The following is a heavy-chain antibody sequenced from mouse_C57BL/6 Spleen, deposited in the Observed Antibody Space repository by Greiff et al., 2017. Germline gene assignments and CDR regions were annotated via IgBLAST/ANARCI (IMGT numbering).Heavy chain of an antibody. CDR1: GYTFTSYW. CDR2: IDPSDSYT. Sequence: QVQLQQPGAELVMPGASVKLSCKASGYTFTSYWMHWVKQRPGPGLAWIGEIDPSDSYTNYNQKFKGQSTLTVDKSSSTAYMQLSSLTSEDSAVNYCVYYGNYMDYWGQGTTVTVAS. D-gene: IGHD2-1*01. V-gene: IGHV1-69*01. CDR3: VYYGNYMDY. J-gene: IGHJ4*01.